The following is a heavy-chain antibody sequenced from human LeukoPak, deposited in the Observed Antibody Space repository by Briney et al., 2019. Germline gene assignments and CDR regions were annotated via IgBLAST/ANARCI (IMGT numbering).Heavy chain of an antibody. CDR1: GFTFSSYG. CDR3: AKDREYDIREIDY. Sequence: GGSLRLSCAASGFTFSSYGMHWVRQAPGKGLEWVAVISYDGNNKYYADSVKGRFTISRDNSKNTLYLQMNSLRAEDTAVYYCAKDREYDIREIDYWGQGTLVTVSS. V-gene: IGHV3-30*18. CDR2: ISYDGNNK. J-gene: IGHJ4*02. D-gene: IGHD3-10*01.